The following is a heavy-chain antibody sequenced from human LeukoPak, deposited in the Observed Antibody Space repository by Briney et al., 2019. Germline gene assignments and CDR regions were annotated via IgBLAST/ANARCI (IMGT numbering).Heavy chain of an antibody. CDR3: ARTPTATPGMH. D-gene: IGHD1-26*01. CDR1: GYTFTGYY. Sequence: ASVKVSCKASGYTFTGYYIHWVRQAPGQGLEWMGWINPSSGGTNYAQKFQGRVTMIRDTSISTAYMELSRLRSDDTAVYFCARTPTATPGMHWGQGTLVIVSS. J-gene: IGHJ4*02. CDR2: INPSSGGT. V-gene: IGHV1-2*02.